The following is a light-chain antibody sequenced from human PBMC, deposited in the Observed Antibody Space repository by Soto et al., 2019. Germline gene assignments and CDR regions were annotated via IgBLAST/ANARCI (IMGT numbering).Light chain of an antibody. J-gene: IGKJ3*01. CDR3: HQYYSTLFT. CDR1: QSVLYSSNNKTY. CDR2: WAS. V-gene: IGKV4-1*01. Sequence: DIVMTQSPDSLAVSLGERATINCKSSQSVLYSSNNKTYLAWFQQKPGQPHKLLIYWASTRDSGVPDRLSGSGSGTDFTLTISSLQAEDVAVYYCHQYYSTLFTFGPGTKVDIK.